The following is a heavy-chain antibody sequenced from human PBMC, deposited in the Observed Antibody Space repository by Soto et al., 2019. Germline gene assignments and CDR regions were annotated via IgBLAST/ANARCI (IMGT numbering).Heavy chain of an antibody. CDR1: GYTFTSYG. V-gene: IGHV1-18*01. J-gene: IGHJ6*02. Sequence: QVQLVQSGAEVKKPGASVKVSCKACGYTFTSYGISWVRQAPGQGLEWMGWISAYNGNTNYAQKLQGRVTMTTDTSTSTAYMELRSLRSDDTAVYYCARAYDYVWGSYDYYYYGMDVWGQGTTVTVSS. CDR3: ARAYDYVWGSYDYYYYGMDV. CDR2: ISAYNGNT. D-gene: IGHD3-16*01.